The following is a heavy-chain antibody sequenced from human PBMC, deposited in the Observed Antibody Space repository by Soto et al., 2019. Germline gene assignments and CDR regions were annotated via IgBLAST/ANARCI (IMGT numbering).Heavy chain of an antibody. CDR1: GYTFTSYY. V-gene: IGHV1-46*01. CDR2: INPSGGST. J-gene: IGHJ6*02. CDR3: ARPSSLYCTNGVCFPRAGYYYGMDV. Sequence: ASLKVSCKASGYTFTSYYMHWVRQAPGQGLEWMGIINPSGGSTSYAQKFQGRVTMTRDTSTSTVYMELSSLRSEDTAVYYCARPSSLYCTNGVCFPRAGYYYGMDVWGQGTTVTVSS. D-gene: IGHD2-8*01.